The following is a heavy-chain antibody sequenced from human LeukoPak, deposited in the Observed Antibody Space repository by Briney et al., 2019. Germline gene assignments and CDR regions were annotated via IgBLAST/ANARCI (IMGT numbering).Heavy chain of an antibody. V-gene: IGHV4-61*02. Sequence: SETLSLTCTVSGGSISSGSYYWSWIRQPAGKGLEWIGRIYTSGSTNYNPSLKSRVTISVDTSKNQFSLKLSSVTAADTAVYYCAREDRGRRYYGSGSYYNVGGRLYYYYYYMDVWGKGTTVTISS. J-gene: IGHJ6*03. CDR1: GGSISSGSYY. D-gene: IGHD3-10*01. CDR2: IYTSGST. CDR3: AREDRGRRYYGSGSYYNVGGRLYYYYYYMDV.